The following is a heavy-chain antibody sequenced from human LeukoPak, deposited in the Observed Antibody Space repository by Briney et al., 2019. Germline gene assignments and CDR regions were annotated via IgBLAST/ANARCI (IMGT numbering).Heavy chain of an antibody. Sequence: PGGSLRLSCAASGFTFSSYAMSWVRQAPGKGLEWVSAISGSGGSTYYADSVKGRFTISRDNSKNTLYLQMNSLRAEDTAVYYCAKYHYYDSSGSALFDYWGQGTLVTVSS. V-gene: IGHV3-23*01. D-gene: IGHD3-22*01. CDR3: AKYHYYDSSGSALFDY. J-gene: IGHJ4*02. CDR2: ISGSGGST. CDR1: GFTFSSYA.